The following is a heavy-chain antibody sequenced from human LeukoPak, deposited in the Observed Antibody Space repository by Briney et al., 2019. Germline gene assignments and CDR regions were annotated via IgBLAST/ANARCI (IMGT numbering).Heavy chain of an antibody. Sequence: GGSLRLSCAASGFTFSSNVMIWVRQAPEKGLEWVSSIPASGGSTYYADSVKGRFTISRDNSKNSLCLQMNSLRAEDTAVYYCAKDSARFVPSTYYDSRDGLVGYWGQGTLVTVSS. V-gene: IGHV3-23*01. D-gene: IGHD3-22*01. J-gene: IGHJ4*02. CDR1: GFTFSSNV. CDR3: AKDSARFVPSTYYDSRDGLVGY. CDR2: IPASGGST.